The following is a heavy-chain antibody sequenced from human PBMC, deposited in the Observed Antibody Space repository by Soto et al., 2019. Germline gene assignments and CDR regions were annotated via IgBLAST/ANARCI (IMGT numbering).Heavy chain of an antibody. CDR3: AREGVHNYNEYYFDY. CDR2: ISGIRDYI. Sequence: EVQLVESGGGLVNPGGSLRLSCAASGFTFSYYTVHWVRRSPGKGLERVSSISGIRDYIRYADSVKGRFTISRDNAKTSLYLQMNSLTAEDTAVYYCAREGVHNYNEYYFDYWGQGTLVTVSS. D-gene: IGHD3-22*01. J-gene: IGHJ4*02. CDR1: GFTFSYYT. V-gene: IGHV3-21*06.